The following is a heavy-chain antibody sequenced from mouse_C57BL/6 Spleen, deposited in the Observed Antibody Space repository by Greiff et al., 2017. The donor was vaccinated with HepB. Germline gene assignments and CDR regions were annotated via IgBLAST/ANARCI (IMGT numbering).Heavy chain of an antibody. D-gene: IGHD2-5*01. Sequence: VHVKQSGAELVRPGASVKLSCTASGFNIKDDYMHWVKQRPEQGLEWIGWIDPENGDTEYASKFQGKATITADTSSNTAYLQLSSLTSEDTAVYFCTTKGYSNGGYWGQGTSVTVSS. CDR2: IDPENGDT. V-gene: IGHV14-4*01. CDR3: TTKGYSNGGY. CDR1: GFNIKDDY. J-gene: IGHJ4*01.